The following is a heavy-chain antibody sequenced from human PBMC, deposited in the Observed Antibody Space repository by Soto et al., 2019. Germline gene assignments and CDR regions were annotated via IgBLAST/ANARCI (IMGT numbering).Heavy chain of an antibody. V-gene: IGHV3-21*01. CDR2: ISSGSSYI. J-gene: IGHJ4*01. CDR1: GFTFSDYT. D-gene: IGHD3-22*01. Sequence: SLRLSCAASGFTFSDYTMNWVRQAPGKGLEWVSSISSGSSYIYYADSVKGRFTISRDNAKNSLYLQMNSLRAEDTAVYYCASQPSDSSAYWYYSDYRRHGPPVTVS. CDR3: ASQPSDSSAYWYYSDY.